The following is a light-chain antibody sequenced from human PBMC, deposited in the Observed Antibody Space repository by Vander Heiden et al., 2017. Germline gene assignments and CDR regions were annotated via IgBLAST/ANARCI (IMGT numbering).Light chain of an antibody. CDR3: GAWDASLSAVL. J-gene: IGLJ2*01. CDR2: GNN. Sequence: QSVLTQPPSVSAAPGQKVTISCSGSSSNIGNNYVYWYQQLPGTAPKLLIYGNNKRPSGIPDRFSGSQSGTSATLGITGLQTGDEADYYCGAWDASLSAVLFGGGTKLTVL. CDR1: SSNIGNNY. V-gene: IGLV1-51*02.